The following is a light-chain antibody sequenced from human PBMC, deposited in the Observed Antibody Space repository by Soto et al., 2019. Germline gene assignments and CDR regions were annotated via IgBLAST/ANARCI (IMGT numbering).Light chain of an antibody. J-gene: IGLJ3*02. Sequence: QSVLTQPASVSGSPGQSITISCTGTSSDVGDYKYVSWYQQHPGKAPKLIIYDVSNRPSGVSIRFSGSKSGKTASLTISGLQAEDEADYYCSSYTSSSTWVFGGGTKLTVL. CDR1: SSDVGDYKY. CDR3: SSYTSSSTWV. V-gene: IGLV2-14*01. CDR2: DVS.